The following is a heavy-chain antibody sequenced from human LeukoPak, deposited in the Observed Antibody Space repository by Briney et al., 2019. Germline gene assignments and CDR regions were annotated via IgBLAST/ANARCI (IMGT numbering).Heavy chain of an antibody. V-gene: IGHV5-51*01. Sequence: XMPGKXVXXVGVIYTGESDTRYSPSFQGQVPISADNSISTAYLQWSSLKASDTAMYYCARRDYYGSGSYYNFDYWGQGTLVTVSS. CDR2: IYTGESDT. CDR3: ARRDYYGSGSYYNFDY. J-gene: IGHJ4*02. D-gene: IGHD3-10*01.